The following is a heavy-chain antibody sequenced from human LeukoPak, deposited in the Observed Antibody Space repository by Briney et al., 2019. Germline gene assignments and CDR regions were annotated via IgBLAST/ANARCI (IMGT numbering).Heavy chain of an antibody. CDR1: GGSIVSDGYY. Sequence: SETLSLTCSVSGGSIVSDGYYWTWIRQHPEKGLEWIGYIYYSGITYYNPSLKSRLSISVDSSKNQFSLRLSSVPAADTALYYCARSFRAFCTVVTGCDAFDIWGQGTVVTVSS. V-gene: IGHV4-31*03. CDR3: ARSFRAFCTVVTGCDAFDI. D-gene: IGHD4-23*01. J-gene: IGHJ3*02. CDR2: IYYSGIT.